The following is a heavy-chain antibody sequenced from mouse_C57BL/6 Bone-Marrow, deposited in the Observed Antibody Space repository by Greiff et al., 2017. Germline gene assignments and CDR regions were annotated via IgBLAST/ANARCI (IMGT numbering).Heavy chain of an antibody. V-gene: IGHV14-2*01. D-gene: IGHD1-1*01. CDR1: GFNIKDYY. CDR2: IDPEDGET. J-gene: IGHJ2*01. Sequence: DVQLQESGAELVKPGASVKLSCTASGFNIKDYYIHWVKQRTEQGLAWIGRIDPEDGETKYAPKFQDKDTITADTSANTAYLQLSSLTSEDTAVYYCTRSLIYYGTNYWGQGTTLTVSS. CDR3: TRSLIYYGTNY.